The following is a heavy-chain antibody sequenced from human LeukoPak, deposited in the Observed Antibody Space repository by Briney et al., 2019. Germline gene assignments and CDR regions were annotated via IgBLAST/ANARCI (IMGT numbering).Heavy chain of an antibody. D-gene: IGHD1-26*01. J-gene: IGHJ5*02. Sequence: SETLSLTCTVSGDSISSYYWSWIRQPPGRGLEWIGYIYYSGNTNYNPSLKSRVTISVDTSKNQFSLKLSSVTAADTAVYYCARGIIVGATWGENDNWFDPWGQGTLVTVSS. CDR2: IYYSGNT. CDR1: GDSISSYY. CDR3: ARGIIVGATWGENDNWFDP. V-gene: IGHV4-59*01.